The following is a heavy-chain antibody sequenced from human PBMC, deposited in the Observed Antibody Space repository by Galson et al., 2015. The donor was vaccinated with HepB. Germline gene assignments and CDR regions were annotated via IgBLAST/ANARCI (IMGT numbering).Heavy chain of an antibody. CDR3: AKSDGDYYYYYYMDV. D-gene: IGHD4-17*01. V-gene: IGHV3-23*01. Sequence: SLRLSCAASGFTFSSYAMSWVRQAPGKGLEWVSAISGSGGSTYYADSVKGRFTISRDNSKNTLYLQMNSLRAEDTAVYYCAKSDGDYYYYYYMDVWGKGTTVTVSS. CDR2: ISGSGGST. J-gene: IGHJ6*03. CDR1: GFTFSSYA.